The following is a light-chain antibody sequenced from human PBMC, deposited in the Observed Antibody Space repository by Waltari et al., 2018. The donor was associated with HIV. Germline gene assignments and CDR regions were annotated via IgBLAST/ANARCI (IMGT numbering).Light chain of an antibody. CDR2: DNN. V-gene: IGLV1-51*01. CDR1: NTNIGNNY. Sequence: QSVLTQPPSVSADPRQKVTIPCSGNNTNIGNNYVSWYQHLPGTAPTLLVYDNNRRPSGIPGRFSGSKSGTSATLGITGLQTGDEADYYCGAWDSSLTAYVFGSGTKVTVL. CDR3: GAWDSSLTAYV. J-gene: IGLJ1*01.